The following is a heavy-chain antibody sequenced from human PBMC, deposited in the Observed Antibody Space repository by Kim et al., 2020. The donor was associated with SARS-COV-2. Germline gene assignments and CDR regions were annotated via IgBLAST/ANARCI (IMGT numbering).Heavy chain of an antibody. Sequence: GGSLRLSCAASGFTFDDYAMHWVRQAPGKGLEWVSGISWNSGSIGYADSVKGRFTISRDNAKNSLYLQMNSLRAEDTALYYCAKDTGGYCSGGSCYGMDVWGQGTTVTVSS. CDR1: GFTFDDYA. V-gene: IGHV3-9*01. CDR3: AKDTGGYCSGGSCYGMDV. CDR2: ISWNSGSI. J-gene: IGHJ6*02. D-gene: IGHD2-15*01.